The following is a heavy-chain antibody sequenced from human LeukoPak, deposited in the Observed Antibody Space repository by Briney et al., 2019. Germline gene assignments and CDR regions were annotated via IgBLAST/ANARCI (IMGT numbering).Heavy chain of an antibody. J-gene: IGHJ3*02. CDR2: IYYSGST. D-gene: IGHD6-13*01. V-gene: IGHV4-39*07. Sequence: SETLSLTCTVSGGSISSSSYYWGWIRQPPGKGLEWIGSIYYSGSTYYNPSLKSRVTISVDTSKNQFSLKLSSVTAADTAVYYCVRMTWGLAARGAFDIWGQGTMVTVSS. CDR3: VRMTWGLAARGAFDI. CDR1: GGSISSSSYY.